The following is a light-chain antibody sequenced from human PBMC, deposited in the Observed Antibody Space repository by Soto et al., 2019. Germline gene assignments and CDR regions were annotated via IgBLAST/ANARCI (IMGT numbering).Light chain of an antibody. J-gene: IGLJ1*01. CDR1: SSDVGGYNY. CDR3: CSYAGSYTFYV. CDR2: DVT. Sequence: QSALTQPRSVSGSPGQSVTISCSGTSSDVGGYNYVSWYQQYPGAAPKLMIYDVTMRPSGVPYRFSGPKSGNTASLTISGLQAEDEADYYCCSYAGSYTFYVFGGGTKLTVL. V-gene: IGLV2-11*01.